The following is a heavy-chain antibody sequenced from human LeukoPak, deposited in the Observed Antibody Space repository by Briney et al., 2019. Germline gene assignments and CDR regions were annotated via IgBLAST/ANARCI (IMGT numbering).Heavy chain of an antibody. CDR2: ISGDGGPT. Sequence: GGSLRLSCAASGFTFDDYAMHWVRQAPGKRLAGVSLISGDGGPTYYADSVKGRFTISRDNSKNSLYLQMNSLRTEDTAFYYCSKGPYHWNYQIGYYFDSWGQGTLVTVSS. D-gene: IGHD1-7*01. J-gene: IGHJ4*02. V-gene: IGHV3-43*02. CDR1: GFTFDDYA. CDR3: SKGPYHWNYQIGYYFDS.